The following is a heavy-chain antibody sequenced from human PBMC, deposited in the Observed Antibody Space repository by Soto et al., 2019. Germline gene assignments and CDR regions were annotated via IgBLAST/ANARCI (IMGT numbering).Heavy chain of an antibody. CDR2: ISAYNGNT. V-gene: IGHV1-18*01. J-gene: IGHJ3*02. D-gene: IGHD3-10*01. CDR3: ARDGPMDRAFDI. CDR1: GYTFPSYG. Sequence: QVHLVQSGAEVKKPGASVKVSCKASGYTFPSYGITWVRQATGQGLECMGWISAYNGNTNYAQKLQGRVTMTTDTSTSKAYMELRSLRSDDTAVYYCARDGPMDRAFDIWGQGTMVTVSS.